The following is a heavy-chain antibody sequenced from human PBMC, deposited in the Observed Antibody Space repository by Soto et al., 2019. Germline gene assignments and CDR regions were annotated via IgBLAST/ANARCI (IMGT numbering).Heavy chain of an antibody. J-gene: IGHJ4*02. Sequence: ASVKVSCKASGYTFTSYGISWVRQAPGQGLEWMGWISAYNGNTNYAQKLQGRVTITADKSTSTAYMELSSLRSEDTAVYYCARDRSGYYPQYFDYWGQGTLVTVSS. D-gene: IGHD3-22*01. CDR2: ISAYNGNT. V-gene: IGHV1-18*01. CDR3: ARDRSGYYPQYFDY. CDR1: GYTFTSYG.